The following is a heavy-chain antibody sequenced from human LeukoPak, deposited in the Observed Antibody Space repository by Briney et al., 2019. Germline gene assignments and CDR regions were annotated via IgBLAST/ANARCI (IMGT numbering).Heavy chain of an antibody. D-gene: IGHD3-10*01. J-gene: IGHJ4*02. V-gene: IGHV3-23*01. CDR1: GFTFSSYG. CDR3: AKDLPYYYGSGSYYNGGPVDY. Sequence: GGTLRLSCAASGFTFSSYGMSWVRQAPGKGLEWVSAISGSGGSTYYADSVKGRFTISRDNSKNTLYLQMNSLRAEDTAVYYCAKDLPYYYGSGSYYNGGPVDYWGQGTLVTVSS. CDR2: ISGSGGST.